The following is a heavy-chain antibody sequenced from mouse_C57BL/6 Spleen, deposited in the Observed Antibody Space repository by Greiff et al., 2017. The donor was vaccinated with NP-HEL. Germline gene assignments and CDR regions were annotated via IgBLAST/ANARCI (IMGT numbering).Heavy chain of an antibody. CDR3: ASSAWDYPCCDD. CDR2: IDPEDGET. CDR1: GFNIKDYY. V-gene: IGHV14-2*01. J-gene: IGHJ2*01. D-gene: IGHD4-1*01. Sequence: EVQLQQSGAELVKPGASVKLSCTASGFNIKDYYMHWVKQRTEQGLEWIGRIDPEDGETKYAPKVQGKATITADTSSNTAYLQLSSLTSEDTAVYYCASSAWDYPCCDDWGQGTTRTVSS.